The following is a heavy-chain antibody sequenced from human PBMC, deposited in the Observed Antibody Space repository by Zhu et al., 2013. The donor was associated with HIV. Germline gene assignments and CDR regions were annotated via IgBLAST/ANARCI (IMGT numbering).Heavy chain of an antibody. CDR3: QTAKDAFDI. J-gene: IGHJ3*02. Sequence: QVQLVQSGAEVKKPGSSVKVSCKASGGTFRNYAITWLRQAPGQGLEWMGGIIPIFDTTNYAQKFQGRVTITADDSTSTAYMELSSLTSEDTAVYYCQTAKDAFDIWGQGTMVTVSS. V-gene: IGHV1-69*01. CDR2: IIPIFDTT. CDR1: GGTFRNYA. D-gene: IGHD6-25*01.